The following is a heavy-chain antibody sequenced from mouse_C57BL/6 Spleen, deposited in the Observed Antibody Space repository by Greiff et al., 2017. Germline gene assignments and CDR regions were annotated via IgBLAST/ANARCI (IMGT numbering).Heavy chain of an antibody. Sequence: EVKLMESGPGLVKPSQSLSLTCSVTGYSITSGYYWNWIRQFPGNKLEWMGYISYDGSNNYNPSLKNRISITRDTSKNQFFLKLNSVTTEDTATYYCARERNSWFAYWGQGTLVTVSA. J-gene: IGHJ3*01. CDR2: ISYDGSN. V-gene: IGHV3-6*01. CDR3: ARERNSWFAY. CDR1: GYSITSGYY. D-gene: IGHD5-2*01.